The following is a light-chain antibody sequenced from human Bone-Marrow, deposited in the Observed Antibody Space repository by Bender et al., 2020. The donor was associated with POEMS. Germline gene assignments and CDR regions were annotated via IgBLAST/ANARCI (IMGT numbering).Light chain of an antibody. CDR1: NSDVGNYNL. Sequence: QSALTQPASVSGSPGQSITISCTGTNSDVGNYNLVSWYQQHPGKAPKVMIYEGSKRPSGVSNRFSGSKSGNTASLTISGLRAEDEAVYYCCALAPGHTYIFGTGTTVAVL. CDR3: CALAPGHTYI. V-gene: IGLV2-23*01. J-gene: IGLJ1*01. CDR2: EGS.